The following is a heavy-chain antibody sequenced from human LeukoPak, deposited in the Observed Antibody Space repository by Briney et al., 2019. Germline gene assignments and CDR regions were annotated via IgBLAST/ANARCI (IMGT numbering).Heavy chain of an antibody. D-gene: IGHD1-26*01. CDR2: IYYSGST. CDR3: ARLASGSYGPLTPFDY. J-gene: IGHJ4*02. CDR1: GGSISSYY. V-gene: IGHV4-59*08. Sequence: PSETLSLTCTVSGGSISSYYWSWIRQPPGKGLECIGDIYYSGSTNYNPSLKSRVTISVDTSKNQFSLRLSSVTAADTAVYYSARLASGSYGPLTPFDYWGQGTLVTVSS.